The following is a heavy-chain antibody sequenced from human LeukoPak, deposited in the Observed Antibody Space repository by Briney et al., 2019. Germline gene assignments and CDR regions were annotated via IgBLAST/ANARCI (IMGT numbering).Heavy chain of an antibody. J-gene: IGHJ4*02. CDR2: IKSDGSST. CDR1: GFSFRDYS. D-gene: IGHD3-10*01. V-gene: IGHV3-74*01. CDR3: ARDRGDYFDY. Sequence: PGGSLRLSCDASGFSFRDYSMNWVRQAPGKGLVWVSRIKSDGSSTSYADPVKGRFTISRDNAKNTLYLQVNSLRAEDTAVYYCARDRGDYFDYWGQGTLVTVSS.